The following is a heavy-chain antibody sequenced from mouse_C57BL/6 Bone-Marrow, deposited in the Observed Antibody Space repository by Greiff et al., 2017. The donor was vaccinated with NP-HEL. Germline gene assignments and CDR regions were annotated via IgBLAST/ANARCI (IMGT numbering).Heavy chain of an antibody. CDR3: ARRRIYYCGSSFSSFAY. J-gene: IGHJ3*01. CDR2: IYPRDGST. CDR1: GYTFTDHT. V-gene: IGHV1-78*01. Sequence: QVQLQQSDAELVKPGASVKITCKVSGYTFTDHTIHWMKQRPEQGLEWIGYIYPRDGSTKYNEKFKGKATLTADKSTSTAYMQLNSLTSEDSAVYFCARRRIYYCGSSFSSFAYWGQGTLVTVSA. D-gene: IGHD1-1*01.